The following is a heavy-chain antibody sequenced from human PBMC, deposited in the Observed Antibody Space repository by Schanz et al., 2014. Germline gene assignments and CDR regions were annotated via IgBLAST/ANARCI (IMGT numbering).Heavy chain of an antibody. V-gene: IGHV3-33*01. CDR3: AREQIMAAAGLVDY. J-gene: IGHJ4*01. D-gene: IGHD6-13*01. CDR2: IWSDGSGK. CDR1: GFSLNTYG. Sequence: QAQLMESGGGVDQPGTSLILSCSVSGFSLNTYGIHWFRQPAGKGLEWVAVIWSDGSGKYYADSVKGRFTISRDSPKNTLYLQMNSLRAEDTAVYYCAREQIMAAAGLVDYWGHGTLVTVSS.